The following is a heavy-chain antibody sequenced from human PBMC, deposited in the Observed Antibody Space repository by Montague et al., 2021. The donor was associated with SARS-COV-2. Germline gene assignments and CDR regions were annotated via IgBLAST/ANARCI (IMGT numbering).Heavy chain of an antibody. CDR2: VTTDVKEK. CDR3: VRDPGMNCLDI. V-gene: IGHV3-30*04. J-gene: IGHJ3*02. CDR1: GFSFSSFS. D-gene: IGHD3-10*01. Sequence: SLRLSCAASGFSFSSFSMHWVRQAPGKGLESFAVVTTDVKEKYYSGSVRGRFTISRDNAKNTVSLQVNSLRVEDTAVYYCVRDPGMNCLDIWGQGTRVTVSS.